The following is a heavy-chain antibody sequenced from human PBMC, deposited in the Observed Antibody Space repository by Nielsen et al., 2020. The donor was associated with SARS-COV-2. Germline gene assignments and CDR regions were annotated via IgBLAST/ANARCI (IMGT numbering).Heavy chain of an antibody. CDR1: GGSISSYF. J-gene: IGHJ4*02. D-gene: IGHD3-10*01. CDR2: IYYSGDT. Sequence: GSLRLSCTVSGGSISSYFWSWIRQPPGKGLEWIGYIYYSGDTNYNPSLRSRVTISVDTSKNQFSLRLNSVTAADTAVYYCARGTYSRFDDWGQGTLLTVSS. CDR3: ARGTYSRFDD. V-gene: IGHV4-59*01.